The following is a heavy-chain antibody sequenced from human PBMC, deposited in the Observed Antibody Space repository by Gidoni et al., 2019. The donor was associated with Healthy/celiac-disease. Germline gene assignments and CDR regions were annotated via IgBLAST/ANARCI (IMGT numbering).Heavy chain of an antibody. Sequence: APGQGLEWMGGIIPIFGTANYAQKFQGRVTMTADKSTSTAYMELSSLRSEDKAVYYCAREGAVAGRPDAFDIWGQGTMVTVSS. D-gene: IGHD6-19*01. J-gene: IGHJ3*02. CDR2: IIPIFGTA. V-gene: IGHV1-69*06. CDR3: AREGAVAGRPDAFDI.